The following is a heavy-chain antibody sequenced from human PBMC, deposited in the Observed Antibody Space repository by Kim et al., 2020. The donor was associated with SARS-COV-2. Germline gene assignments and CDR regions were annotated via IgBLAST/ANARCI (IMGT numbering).Heavy chain of an antibody. V-gene: IGHV3-33*01. Sequence: GGSRRLSCAASGFTFSSYVIHWVRQAPGKGLEWVAVIWLDGSNKYYADSVKGRFTVSRDNSKNILYLQMNSLRVEDTAVYFCGRGRGSYYYYMDVWGKGTTVTVSS. CDR2: IWLDGSNK. CDR1: GFTFSSYV. CDR3: GRGRGSYYYYMDV. J-gene: IGHJ6*03. D-gene: IGHD3-16*01.